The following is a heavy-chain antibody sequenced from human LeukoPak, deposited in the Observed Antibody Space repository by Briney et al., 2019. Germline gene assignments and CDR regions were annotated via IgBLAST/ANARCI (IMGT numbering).Heavy chain of an antibody. D-gene: IGHD1-26*01. Sequence: GASVKVSCKASGYTFTSYGISWVRQAPGQGLEWMGWIRAYNGNTNYAQKLQGRVTITADKSTSTAYMELSSLRSEDTAVYYCALGRELQGDYYYYYMDVWGKGTTVTVSS. J-gene: IGHJ6*03. CDR3: ALGRELQGDYYYYYMDV. CDR2: IRAYNGNT. V-gene: IGHV1-18*01. CDR1: GYTFTSYG.